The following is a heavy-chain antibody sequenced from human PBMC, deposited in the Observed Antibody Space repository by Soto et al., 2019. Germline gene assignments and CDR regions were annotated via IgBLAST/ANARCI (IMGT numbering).Heavy chain of an antibody. CDR2: INADKGDT. CDR1: GYSFTDFA. CDR3: ARGPLSGVATIWDYANWFDP. Sequence: QAQLVQSGAEVKKPGASVKVSCKASGYSFTDFAMHWVRLASGQRLEWMGWINADKGDTKYSPKFQGRVTITSDTSATTVDMELRSLRSEDTAVYYCARGPLSGVATIWDYANWFDPWGQGSLVTVST. J-gene: IGHJ5*02. V-gene: IGHV1-3*01. D-gene: IGHD5-12*01.